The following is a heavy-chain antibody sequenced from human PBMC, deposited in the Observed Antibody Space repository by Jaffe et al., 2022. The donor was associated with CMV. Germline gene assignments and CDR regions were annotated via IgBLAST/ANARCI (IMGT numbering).Heavy chain of an antibody. J-gene: IGHJ5*02. D-gene: IGHD1-7*01. Sequence: QVQLQQWGAGLLKPSETLSLTCAVYGGSFSGYYWSWIRQPPGKGLEWIGEINHSGSTNYNPSLKSRVTISVDTSKNQFSLKLSSVTAADTAVYYCARGGRTKNWFDPWGQGTLVTVSS. CDR2: INHSGST. V-gene: IGHV4-34*01. CDR3: ARGGRTKNWFDP. CDR1: GGSFSGYY.